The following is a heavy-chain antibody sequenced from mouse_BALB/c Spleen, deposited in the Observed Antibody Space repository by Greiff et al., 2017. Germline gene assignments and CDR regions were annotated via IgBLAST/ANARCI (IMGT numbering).Heavy chain of an antibody. D-gene: IGHD2-14*01. CDR1: GFTFSSYT. J-gene: IGHJ2*01. V-gene: IGHV5-6-4*01. Sequence: EVQLVESGGGLVKPGGSLKLSCAASGFTFSSYTMSWVRQTPEKRLEWVATISSGGSYTYYPDSVKGRFTISRDNAKNTLYLQVSSLKSEDTAMYYCTRGGVRDFDYWGQGTTLTVSS. CDR2: ISSGGSYT. CDR3: TRGGVRDFDY.